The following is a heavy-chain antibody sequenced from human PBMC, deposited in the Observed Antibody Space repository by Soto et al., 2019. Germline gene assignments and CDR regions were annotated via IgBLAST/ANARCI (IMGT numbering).Heavy chain of an antibody. CDR3: ARDLVVLKANYYYGMDV. J-gene: IGHJ6*02. Sequence: PGGSLRLSCAASGFTFSSYSMNWVRQAPGKGLEWVSSISSSSSYIYYADSVKGRFAISRDNAKNSLYLQMNSLRAEDTAVYYCARDLVVLKANYYYGMDVWGQGTTVTVSS. V-gene: IGHV3-21*01. CDR1: GFTFSSYS. CDR2: ISSSSSYI. D-gene: IGHD2-8*01.